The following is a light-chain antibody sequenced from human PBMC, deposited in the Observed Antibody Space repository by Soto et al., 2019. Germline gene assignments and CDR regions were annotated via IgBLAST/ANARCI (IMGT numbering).Light chain of an antibody. V-gene: IGKV1-39*01. Sequence: DIQMTQSPSSLSASVGDRITINCRASQSVSTYLNWYQHKLGKAPELLIYAASSLYSGVPSRFSGSGSGTYFTLTISNLQPEDSASYYCQQTYTSPGTFGQGTKVEIK. J-gene: IGKJ1*01. CDR3: QQTYTSPGT. CDR1: QSVSTY. CDR2: AAS.